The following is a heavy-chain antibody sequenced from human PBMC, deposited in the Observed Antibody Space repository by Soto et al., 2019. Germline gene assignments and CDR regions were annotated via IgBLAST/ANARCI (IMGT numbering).Heavy chain of an antibody. CDR2: IFYSGST. CDR1: GGYVSSGSYY. CDR3: ARDLGPSVDTAIVKDWYFDL. Sequence: QVQLQESGPGLVKPSETLSLTCSVSGGYVSSGSYYWSWIRQPPGKGLEWIGSIFYSGSTNYNLSRNIRVTISVDRSKNQFSLKLRSVTAADTAVYYCARDLGPSVDTAIVKDWYFDLWGRGTLVTVSS. D-gene: IGHD5-18*01. V-gene: IGHV4-61*01. J-gene: IGHJ2*01.